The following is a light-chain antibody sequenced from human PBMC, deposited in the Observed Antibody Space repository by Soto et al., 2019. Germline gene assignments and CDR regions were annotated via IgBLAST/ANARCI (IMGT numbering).Light chain of an antibody. CDR1: SSDVGGYNY. CDR3: CSYAGSHFL. J-gene: IGLJ2*01. V-gene: IGLV2-11*01. Sequence: QSALTQPRSVSGSPGQSVTISCTGTSSDVGGYNYVSWYQQHPGKAPKLMIYDVSQRPSGVPDRFSGSKSGNTASLTLSGLQHEDEADYYCCSYAGSHFLFGGGTKLTVL. CDR2: DVS.